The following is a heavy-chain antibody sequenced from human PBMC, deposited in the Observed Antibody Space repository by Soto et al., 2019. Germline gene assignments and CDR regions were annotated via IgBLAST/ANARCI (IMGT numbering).Heavy chain of an antibody. V-gene: IGHV4-34*01. CDR1: GGSFSAYS. Sequence: ETLSLTCAVYGGSFSAYSWSWIRQPPGKGLEWIGEITHSGSTYYNPSLKSRVTISVDTSKNQFSLKLSSVTAADTAVYYCVREGGDNWFDPWGQGTLVTVSS. CDR3: VREGGDNWFDP. CDR2: ITHSGST. D-gene: IGHD3-16*01. J-gene: IGHJ5*02.